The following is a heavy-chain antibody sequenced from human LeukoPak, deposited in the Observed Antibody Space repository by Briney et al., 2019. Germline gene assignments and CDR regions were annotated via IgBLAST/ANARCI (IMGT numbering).Heavy chain of an antibody. CDR2: MNEYSTTI. J-gene: IGHJ4*02. CDR1: GFPFNSFW. V-gene: IGHV3-74*01. D-gene: IGHD1-14*01. CDR3: ARGGVNPVDH. Sequence: SGGSLRLSCAASGFPFNSFWMHWVRQAPGKGLVWVSDMNEYSTTIRYADSVKGPFTISRDNAKSILYLQMNNLRAEDTAMYFCARGGVNPVDHWGQGTLVTVSS.